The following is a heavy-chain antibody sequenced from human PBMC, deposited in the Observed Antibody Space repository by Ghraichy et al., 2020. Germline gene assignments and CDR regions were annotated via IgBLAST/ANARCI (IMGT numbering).Heavy chain of an antibody. CDR2: ISSSGNSI. CDR1: GFTFSSYS. D-gene: IGHD1-1*01. V-gene: IGHV3-21*06. CDR3: ARELKNWNDANWFDP. J-gene: IGHJ5*02. Sequence: GGSLRLSCAASGFTFSSYSMNWVRLAPGKGLEWVSSISSSGNSIYYADSVKGRFTISRDNAKNSLYLQMSSLRVEDTAVYYCARELKNWNDANWFDPWGQGTLVTVSS.